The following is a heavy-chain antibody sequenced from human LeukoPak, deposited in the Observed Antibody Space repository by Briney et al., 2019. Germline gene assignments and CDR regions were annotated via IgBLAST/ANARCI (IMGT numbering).Heavy chain of an antibody. CDR2: FSGSGGRT. CDR1: GFTFSNYA. J-gene: IGHJ6*04. V-gene: IGHV3-23*01. CDR3: AELGITMIGGV. D-gene: IGHD3-10*02. Sequence: PGGSLRLSRAASGFTFSNYAMSWVRQAPGKGLECISGFSGSGGRTFYADSVKGRFTISRDNSKNTLYVQMNSLRAEDTAVYYCAELGITMIGGVWGKGTTVTISS.